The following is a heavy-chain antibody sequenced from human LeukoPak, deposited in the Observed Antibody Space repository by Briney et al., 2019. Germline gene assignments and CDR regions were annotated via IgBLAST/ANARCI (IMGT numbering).Heavy chain of an antibody. CDR1: GGSFSGYY. CDR3: ARSLAAAPSRYYYYYYGMDV. J-gene: IGHJ6*02. CDR2: INHSGST. D-gene: IGHD6-13*01. Sequence: SETLSLTCAVYGGSFSGYYWSWIRQPPGKGLEWIGEINHSGSTNYNPSLKSRVTISVDTSKNQFSLKLSSVTAADTAVYYCARSLAAAPSRYYYYYYGMDVWGQGTTVTVSS. V-gene: IGHV4-34*01.